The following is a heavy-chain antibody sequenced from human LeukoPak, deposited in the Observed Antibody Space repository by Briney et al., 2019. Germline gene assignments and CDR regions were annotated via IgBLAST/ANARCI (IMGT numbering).Heavy chain of an antibody. J-gene: IGHJ4*02. Sequence: PSDTLSLTCTVSGGSISSGSYYWSWIQQPPGKGLEWIRRIYTSGSTNYNPSLKSRVTISVDTSKNQFSLKLSSVAAADTAVYYSARVGDFGVVHIFDYWGQGTLVTVSS. CDR3: ARVGDFGVVHIFDY. V-gene: IGHV4-61*02. CDR1: GGSISSGSYY. CDR2: IYTSGST. D-gene: IGHD4/OR15-4a*01.